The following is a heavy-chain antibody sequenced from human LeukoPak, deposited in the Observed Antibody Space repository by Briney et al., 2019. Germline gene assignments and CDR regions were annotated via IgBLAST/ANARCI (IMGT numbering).Heavy chain of an antibody. Sequence: PSETLSLTCTVSGGSISSYYWSWIRQPPGKGLEWLGYIYTSGSTNYNPSLKSRVTISVDTSKNQFSLKLSSVTAADTAVYYCARLMKAPIDYYYYMDVWGKETTVTVSS. D-gene: IGHD3-16*01. CDR1: GGSISSYY. CDR3: ARLMKAPIDYYYYMDV. CDR2: IYTSGST. V-gene: IGHV4-4*09. J-gene: IGHJ6*03.